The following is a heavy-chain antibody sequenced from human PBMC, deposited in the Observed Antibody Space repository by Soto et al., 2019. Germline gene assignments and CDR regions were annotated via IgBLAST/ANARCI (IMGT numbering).Heavy chain of an antibody. J-gene: IGHJ3*02. Sequence: GGSLRLSCAASGFTFSSYSMHWVRQAPGKGLEWVSSISSSSSYIYYADSVKGRFTISRDNAKNTLYLQMNSLRAEDTALYYCARRAFGSSRSFDIWGQGTMVTVSS. V-gene: IGHV3-21*04. CDR2: ISSSSSYI. D-gene: IGHD6-6*01. CDR3: ARRAFGSSRSFDI. CDR1: GFTFSSYS.